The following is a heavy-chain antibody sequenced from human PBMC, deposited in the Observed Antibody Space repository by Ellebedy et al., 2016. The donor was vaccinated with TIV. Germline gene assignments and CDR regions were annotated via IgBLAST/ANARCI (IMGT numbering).Heavy chain of an antibody. J-gene: IGHJ4*02. D-gene: IGHD4-23*01. V-gene: IGHV1-69*10. Sequence: AASVKVSCKASGGIFSSYGISWVRQAPGQGLEWMGGIIPILAKANYAQRFQGRVTITADESTYTAYMELSILRSEDTAVYYCARVGNYYGGSPSYYFDYWGQGTLVTVSS. CDR3: ARVGNYYGGSPSYYFDY. CDR2: IIPILAKA. CDR1: GGIFSSYG.